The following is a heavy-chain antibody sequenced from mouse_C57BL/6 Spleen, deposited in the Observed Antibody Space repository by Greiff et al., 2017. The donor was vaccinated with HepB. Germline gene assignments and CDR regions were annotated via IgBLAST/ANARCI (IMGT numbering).Heavy chain of an antibody. CDR3: ARRYGNYDAMDY. J-gene: IGHJ4*01. CDR1: GFTFSSSG. CDR2: ISSGGSYT. Sequence: DVKLVESGGDLVKPGGSLKLSCAASGFTFSSSGMSWVRPTPDKRLEWVATISSGGSYTYYPDSVKGRFTISRDNAKNTLYLQMSSLKSEDTAMYYCARRYGNYDAMDYWGQGTSVTVSS. D-gene: IGHD2-10*02. V-gene: IGHV5-6*02.